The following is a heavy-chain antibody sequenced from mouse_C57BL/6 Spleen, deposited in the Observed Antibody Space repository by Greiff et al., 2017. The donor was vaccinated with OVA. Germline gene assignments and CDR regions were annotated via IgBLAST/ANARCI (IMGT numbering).Heavy chain of an antibody. CDR2: VYPYNGGT. Sequence: VQLKQSGPVLVKPGPSVKISCKASGFTFTDYYMHWVKQSHGKSLEWIGLVYPYNGGTSYNQKFKGKATLTVDTSSSTAYMERNSLTCEDSAVYYCARSITTVDWYFDVWGTGTTVTVAS. CDR3: ARSITTVDWYFDV. J-gene: IGHJ1*03. D-gene: IGHD1-1*01. V-gene: IGHV1-36*01. CDR1: GFTFTDYY.